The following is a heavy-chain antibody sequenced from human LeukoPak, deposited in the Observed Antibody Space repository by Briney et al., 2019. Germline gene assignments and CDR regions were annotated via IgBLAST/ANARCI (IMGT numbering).Heavy chain of an antibody. CDR1: GFTFDDYG. CDR2: INWNGGST. J-gene: IGHJ6*03. Sequence: PGGSLRLSCAASGFTFDDYGMSWVRQAPGKGLEWVSGINWNGGSTGYADSVKGRFTISRDNAKNSLYLQMNSLRAEDTALYHCARYGSGSYNKYYYYYYYMDVWGKGTTVTISS. D-gene: IGHD3-10*01. CDR3: ARYGSGSYNKYYYYYYYMDV. V-gene: IGHV3-20*01.